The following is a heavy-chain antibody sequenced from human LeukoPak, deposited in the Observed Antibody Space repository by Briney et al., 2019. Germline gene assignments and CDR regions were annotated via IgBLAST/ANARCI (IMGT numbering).Heavy chain of an antibody. Sequence: ASVKVSCKASGYTFTSYDINWVRQAAGQGLEWMGQIIPYFGTPNYAQKFQGRVTLTADEATNTAYMELSRLISDDTAVYYCTRDAGDYGGAGSYPDFWGQGTLVTVSS. V-gene: IGHV1-69*13. CDR2: IIPYFGTP. CDR1: GYTFTSYD. D-gene: IGHD3-10*01. J-gene: IGHJ4*02. CDR3: TRDAGDYGGAGSYPDF.